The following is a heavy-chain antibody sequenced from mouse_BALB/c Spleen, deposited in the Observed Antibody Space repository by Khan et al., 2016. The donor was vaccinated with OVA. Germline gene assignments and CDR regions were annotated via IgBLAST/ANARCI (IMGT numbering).Heavy chain of an antibody. CDR3: ARSGQLGQREGFTY. V-gene: IGHV1-4*01. J-gene: IGHJ3*01. D-gene: IGHD3-2*01. Sequence: QVQLQQSGAELARPGASVKMSCKTSGYSFTTYTLHWVKQRPGRSLEWIGYINPSNDYTNYNQKFKDKSTLTADKSSSTAYMQLSSLTSEDSAVYYCARSGQLGQREGFTYWGQGTLVTVSA. CDR2: INPSNDYT. CDR1: GYSFTTYT.